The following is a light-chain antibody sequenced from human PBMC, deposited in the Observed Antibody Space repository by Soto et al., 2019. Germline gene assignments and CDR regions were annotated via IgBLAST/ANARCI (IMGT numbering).Light chain of an antibody. J-gene: IGLJ2*01. CDR3: QVWGSNADPYVL. CDR2: NDD. Sequence: SSELTQPPSVSVAPGKTARITCGGDNIAGKSVHWYQLKPGQAPVLIIYNDDDRPSGIPERFSGSNSGNTATLTVSWVEAGDEADYYCQVWGSNADPYVLFGGGTQLTVL. V-gene: IGLV3-21*04. CDR1: NIAGKS.